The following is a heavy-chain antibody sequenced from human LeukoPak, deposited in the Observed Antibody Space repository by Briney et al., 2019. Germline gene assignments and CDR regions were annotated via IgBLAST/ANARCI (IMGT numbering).Heavy chain of an antibody. CDR1: GYTFTSYY. D-gene: IGHD1-1*01. J-gene: IGHJ4*02. Sequence: GASVKVSCKASGYTFTSYYMHWVRQAPGQGLEWMGIINPSGGSTSYAQKFQGRVTMTKNTSMNTAYMELSSLKSDDTAVYYCARGPHDGTIDYWGQGTLVTVSS. CDR3: ARGPHDGTIDY. V-gene: IGHV1-46*01. CDR2: INPSGGST.